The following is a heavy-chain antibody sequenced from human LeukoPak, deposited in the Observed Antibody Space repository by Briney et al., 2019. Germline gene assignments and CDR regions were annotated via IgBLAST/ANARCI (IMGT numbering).Heavy chain of an antibody. V-gene: IGHV4-39*01. CDR3: ARLQAVEFNWFDP. CDR1: GGSISSSSYY. Sequence: KASETLSLTCTVSGGSISSSSYYWGWIRQPPGKGLEWIGSIYYSGSTYYNPSLKSRVTISVDTSKNQFSLKLSSVTAADTAVYYCARLQAVEFNWFDPWGQGTLVTVSP. CDR2: IYYSGST. D-gene: IGHD5-24*01. J-gene: IGHJ5*02.